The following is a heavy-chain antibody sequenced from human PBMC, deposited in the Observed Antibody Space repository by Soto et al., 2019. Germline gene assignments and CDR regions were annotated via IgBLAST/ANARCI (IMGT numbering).Heavy chain of an antibody. CDR1: GFTFSSYG. CDR2: ISYDGSNK. V-gene: IGHV3-30*18. D-gene: IGHD3-9*01. CDR3: AKVIDWFQPPDY. Sequence: QVQLVESGGGVVQPGRSLRLSCAASGFTFSSYGMHWVRQAPGKGLEWVAVISYDGSNKYYADSVKGRFTISRDNSKITLYLQMNSLRAEDTAVYYCAKVIDWFQPPDYWGQGTLVTVSS. J-gene: IGHJ4*02.